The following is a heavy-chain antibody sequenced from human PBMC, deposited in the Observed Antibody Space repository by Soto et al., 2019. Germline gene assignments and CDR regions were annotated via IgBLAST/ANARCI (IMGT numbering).Heavy chain of an antibody. V-gene: IGHV2-70*01. J-gene: IGHJ4*02. CDR3: ARLSYRSFNFDY. CDR2: IDWDDDN. CDR1: GFSLSTSGMC. Sequence: SGPTVVNPTQTLTLTCTFSGFSLSTSGMCVSWLRQPPGKALEWLALIDWDDDNYYSTSLKTRLTISKDTSKNQVVLTVTNMDPVDTATYFCARLSYRSFNFDYWGPGTLVTVSS. D-gene: IGHD3-16*02.